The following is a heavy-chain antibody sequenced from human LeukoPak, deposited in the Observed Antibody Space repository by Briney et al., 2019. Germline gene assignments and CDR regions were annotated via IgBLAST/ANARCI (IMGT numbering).Heavy chain of an antibody. CDR1: GYSENFYG. CDR3: ARDRSVRWLEVFRTPGY. V-gene: IGHV1-18*01. J-gene: IGHJ4*02. CDR2: ISAQHGQT. D-gene: IGHD3-22*01. Sequence: ASVKVSCKTSGYSENFYGITWVRQVAGQGLEWMGWISAQHGQTEYAPNSQDRVTMTTDTYTNTAYMELRSLRSDDTAVYYCARDRSVRWLEVFRTPGYWGQGTLVAVSS.